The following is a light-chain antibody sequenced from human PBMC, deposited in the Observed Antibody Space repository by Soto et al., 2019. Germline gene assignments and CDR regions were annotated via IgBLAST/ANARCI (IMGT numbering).Light chain of an antibody. CDR3: AAWDDSLSAVV. CDR1: RSNIGSNY. Sequence: QSVLTQPPSASVTPGQRVTISCSGSRSNIGSNYVYWYQQLPGTAPKLLIYENNQRPSGVPDRFSGPKSGASASLAISGLRSEDEADYYCAAWDDSLSAVVFGGGTKLTVL. J-gene: IGLJ2*01. CDR2: ENN. V-gene: IGLV1-47*01.